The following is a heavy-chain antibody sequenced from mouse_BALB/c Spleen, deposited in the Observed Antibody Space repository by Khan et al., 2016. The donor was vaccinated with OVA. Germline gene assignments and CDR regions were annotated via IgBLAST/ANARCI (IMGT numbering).Heavy chain of an antibody. Sequence: EVKLEESGPGLVKPSQSLSPTCTVTGYSITSGYGWNWIRQFPGNKLEWMGYISYSGSTNYNPSLKSRISITRDTSKNQFFLQLNSVTTEDTATYYCARTARIKYWGQGTTLTVSS. D-gene: IGHD1-2*01. CDR2: ISYSGST. CDR3: ARTARIKY. V-gene: IGHV3-2*02. J-gene: IGHJ2*01. CDR1: GYSITSGYG.